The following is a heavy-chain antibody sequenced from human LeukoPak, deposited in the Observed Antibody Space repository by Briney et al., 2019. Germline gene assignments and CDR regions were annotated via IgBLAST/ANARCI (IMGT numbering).Heavy chain of an antibody. D-gene: IGHD3-10*01. V-gene: IGHV1-8*03. J-gene: IGHJ6*03. CDR3: ARGRVTMVRGVISDYYYYYMDV. Sequence: GASVKVSCKASGCTFTSYDINWVRQATGQGLEWMGWMNPNSGNTGYAQKFQGRVTITRNTSISTAYMELSSLRSEDTAVYYCARGRVTMVRGVISDYYYYYMDVWGKGTTVTVSS. CDR2: MNPNSGNT. CDR1: GCTFTSYD.